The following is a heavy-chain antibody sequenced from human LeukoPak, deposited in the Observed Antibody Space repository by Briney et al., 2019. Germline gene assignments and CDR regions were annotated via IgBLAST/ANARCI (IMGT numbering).Heavy chain of an antibody. CDR2: INPSGGST. CDR1: GYTFTNYY. V-gene: IGHV1-46*01. CDR3: AKDESISILWW. Sequence: ASVKVSCKASGYTFTNYYMHWVRQAPGQGLEWMGIINPSGGSTNYAQKFQGRVTMTRDTSTSTVYMELSSLRSEDTAVYYCAKDESISILWWWGQGTLVTVSS. D-gene: IGHD2-21*01. J-gene: IGHJ1*01.